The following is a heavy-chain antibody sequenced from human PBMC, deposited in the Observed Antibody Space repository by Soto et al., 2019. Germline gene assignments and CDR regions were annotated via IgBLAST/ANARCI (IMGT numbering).Heavy chain of an antibody. Sequence: ASVKVSCKASGYTFTTYGISWVRQAPGQGLEWLGWINTHNGNTNYAQNLQGRVIITADASTGTAYMELSSLRSEDTAFYYCASQLTVQCYYYCTDVWCKGTMVTGST. J-gene: IGHJ6*04. CDR1: GYTFTTYG. CDR3: ASQLTVQCYYYCTDV. D-gene: IGHD7-27*01. CDR2: INTHNGNT. V-gene: IGHV1-18*01.